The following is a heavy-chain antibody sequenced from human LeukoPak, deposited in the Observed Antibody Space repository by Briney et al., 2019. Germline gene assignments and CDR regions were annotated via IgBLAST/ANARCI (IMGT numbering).Heavy chain of an antibody. D-gene: IGHD2-21*02. J-gene: IGHJ4*02. V-gene: IGHV1-8*01. CDR1: GYTFTSYD. CDR3: ARGQGDWDPADY. CDR2: MNPNSGNT. Sequence: ASVKVSGKASGYTFTSYDINWVRQATGQGLEWMGWMNPNSGNTGYAQKFQGRVTMTRNTSISTAYMELSSLRSEDTAVYYCARGQGDWDPADYWGQGTLVTVSS.